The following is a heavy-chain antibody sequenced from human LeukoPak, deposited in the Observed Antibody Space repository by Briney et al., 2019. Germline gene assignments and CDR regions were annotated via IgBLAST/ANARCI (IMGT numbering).Heavy chain of an antibody. CDR1: EYTFTTYA. CDR2: INAGNGYT. Sequence: PVASVKVSCKASEYTFTTYAMHWVRQAPGQRLEWMGWINAGNGYTKYSQKFQGRVTITRDTSARTAYMELSSLRSEDTAVYYCARDGWVTTDYFDYWGQGTLVTVSS. CDR3: ARDGWVTTDYFDY. V-gene: IGHV1-3*01. D-gene: IGHD4-17*01. J-gene: IGHJ4*02.